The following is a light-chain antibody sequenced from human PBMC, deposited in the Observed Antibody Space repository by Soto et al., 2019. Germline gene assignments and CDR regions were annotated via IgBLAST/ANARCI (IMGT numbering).Light chain of an antibody. CDR3: QQYTNYPIT. CDR1: QSISSW. V-gene: IGKV1-5*03. CDR2: KAS. Sequence: DIQMTQSPSILSASVGDRVTITCRASQSISSWLAWYQQKPGKAPNLLIYKASSLESGVPSRFSGSGSGTEFTLTISSLQPDDFVTYYCQQYTNYPITFGQGTRLEIK. J-gene: IGKJ5*01.